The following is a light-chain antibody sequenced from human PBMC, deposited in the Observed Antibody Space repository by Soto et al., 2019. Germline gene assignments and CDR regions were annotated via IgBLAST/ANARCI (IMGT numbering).Light chain of an antibody. CDR1: QSVSSN. Sequence: TPSPFPLSLSPGERATLSCRASQSVSSNLAWYQQKPGQAPRLLIYGASTRATGIPDRFSGSGSGTDFTLTISRLEPEDFAVYYCQQYGSLSWTFGQGTKVDIK. CDR3: QQYGSLSWT. J-gene: IGKJ1*01. CDR2: GAS. V-gene: IGKV3-20*01.